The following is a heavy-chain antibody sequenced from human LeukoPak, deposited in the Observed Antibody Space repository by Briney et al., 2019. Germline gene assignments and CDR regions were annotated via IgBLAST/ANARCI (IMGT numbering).Heavy chain of an antibody. CDR3: ARGYNPITMIVVVNDY. CDR2: ISSSSSYI. CDR1: GFTFSSFW. Sequence: PGGSLRLSCVASGFTFSSFWMNWVRQAPGKGLEWVSSISSSSSYIYYADSVKGRFTISRDNAKNSLYLQMNSLRAEDTAVYYCARGYNPITMIVVVNDYWGQGTLVTVSS. V-gene: IGHV3-21*01. J-gene: IGHJ4*02. D-gene: IGHD3-22*01.